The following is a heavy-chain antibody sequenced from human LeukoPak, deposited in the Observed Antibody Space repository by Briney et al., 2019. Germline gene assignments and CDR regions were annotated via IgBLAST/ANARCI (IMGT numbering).Heavy chain of an antibody. V-gene: IGHV3-21*01. CDR3: ARGNGYSDYYYGMDV. CDR1: GFTFSSYS. CDR2: ISSSSSYI. Sequence: PGGSLRLSCAASGFTFSSYSMNWVRRAPGKGLEWVSSISSSSSYIYYADSVKGRFTISRDNAKNSLYLQMNSLRAEDTAVYYCARGNGYSDYYYGMDVWGQGTTVTVSS. J-gene: IGHJ6*02. D-gene: IGHD5-24*01.